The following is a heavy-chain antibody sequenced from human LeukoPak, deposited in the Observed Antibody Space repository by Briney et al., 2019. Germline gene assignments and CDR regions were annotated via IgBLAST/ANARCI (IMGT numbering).Heavy chain of an antibody. V-gene: IGHV3-73*01. CDR1: GFTLSDSA. Sequence: GGSLRLSCAASGFTLSDSAMHWVRQASGKGLEWVGRIRSKTNSFAIEYAASVKGRFTISRDDSKNTVYLQLNSLKTEDTATYFCARHKDPDYGDRKLFDYWGLGTLVTVSS. CDR2: IRSKTNSFAI. D-gene: IGHD4/OR15-4a*01. J-gene: IGHJ4*02. CDR3: ARHKDPDYGDRKLFDY.